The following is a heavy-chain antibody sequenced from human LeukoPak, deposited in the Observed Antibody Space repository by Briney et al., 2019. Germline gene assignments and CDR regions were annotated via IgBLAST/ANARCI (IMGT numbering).Heavy chain of an antibody. D-gene: IGHD6-19*01. V-gene: IGHV3-21*01. CDR3: ARTYSSGWYYFDY. CDR1: GFTFSSYS. Sequence: TGGSLRLSCAASGFTFSSYSMNWVRQAPGKGLEWVSFISSSSSYIHYADSVKGRFTISRDNAKNSLYLQMNSLRAEDTAVYYCARTYSSGWYYFDYWGQGTLVTVSS. CDR2: ISSSSSYI. J-gene: IGHJ4*02.